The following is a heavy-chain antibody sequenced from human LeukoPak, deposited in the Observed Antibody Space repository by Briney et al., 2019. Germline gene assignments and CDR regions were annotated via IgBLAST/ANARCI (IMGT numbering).Heavy chain of an antibody. CDR3: ARDSLPYYDFWSGYYWDYHYGMDV. D-gene: IGHD3-3*01. Sequence: PSETLSLTCTVSGGSISSYYWSWIRQPAGKGLEWIGRIYTSGSTNYNPSLKSRVTMSVDTSKNQFSLKLSSVTAADTAVYYCARDSLPYYDFWSGYYWDYHYGMDVWGQGTTVTVSS. CDR1: GGSISSYY. J-gene: IGHJ6*02. CDR2: IYTSGST. V-gene: IGHV4-4*07.